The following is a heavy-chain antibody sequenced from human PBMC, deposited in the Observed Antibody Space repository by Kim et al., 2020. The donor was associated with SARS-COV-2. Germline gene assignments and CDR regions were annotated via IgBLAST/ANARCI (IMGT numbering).Heavy chain of an antibody. CDR3: ATLEDPEVEIY. CDR1: GFTFSRYS. Sequence: GGSLRLSCVASGFTFSRYSMNWVRQAPGKGLEWVSYISSGSSTIYYADSVKGRFTISRDNAKNSLYLLLNSLRDEDTAVYYCATLEDPEVEIYWGQGTLVTVSS. J-gene: IGHJ4*02. CDR2: ISSGSSTI. D-gene: IGHD5-12*01. V-gene: IGHV3-48*02.